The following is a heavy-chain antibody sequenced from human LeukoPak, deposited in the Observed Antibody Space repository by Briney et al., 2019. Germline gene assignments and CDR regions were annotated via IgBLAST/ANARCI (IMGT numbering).Heavy chain of an antibody. J-gene: IGHJ4*02. Sequence: GGCLRLSCAASGFTFSNYWMHWVRQAPGKGLVWVSRINSDGSSTRYADSVKGRFTISRDNAKYSLYLQMNSLRAEDTAVYYCARFNWNDSYWGQGTLVTVSS. V-gene: IGHV3-74*01. CDR2: INSDGSST. CDR3: ARFNWNDSY. CDR1: GFTFSNYW. D-gene: IGHD1-1*01.